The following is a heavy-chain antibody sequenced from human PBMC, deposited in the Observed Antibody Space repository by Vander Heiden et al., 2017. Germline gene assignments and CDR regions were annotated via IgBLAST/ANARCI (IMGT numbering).Heavy chain of an antibody. Sequence: EVRLVESGGGLVQSGGSLRLSCVASGFTFSYYRINWVRQAPGKGLEWVSYISSSGNIIYYADSVKGRFTISRDNGKKSLHLQMDRLRDEDTAVYYCARDYGSGSNYYYYYGMDVWGQGTTVTVSS. CDR3: ARDYGSGSNYYYYYGMDV. CDR1: GFTFSYYR. D-gene: IGHD3-10*01. CDR2: ISSSGNII. J-gene: IGHJ6*02. V-gene: IGHV3-48*02.